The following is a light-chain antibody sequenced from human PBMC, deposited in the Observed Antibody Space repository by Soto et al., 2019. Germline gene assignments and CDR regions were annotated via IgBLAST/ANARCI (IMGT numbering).Light chain of an antibody. CDR3: ISYTGSSTSYV. J-gene: IGLJ1*01. V-gene: IGLV2-14*01. CDR1: NSDIGSYSH. Sequence: SALTQPASVSGSPGQSITISCTGTNSDIGSYSHVAWYQQFPGKTPKLIIYEVSYRPSGVSHRFSASKSGNTASLTISGLQADDEADYYCISYTGSSTSYVFGTGTKVTV. CDR2: EVS.